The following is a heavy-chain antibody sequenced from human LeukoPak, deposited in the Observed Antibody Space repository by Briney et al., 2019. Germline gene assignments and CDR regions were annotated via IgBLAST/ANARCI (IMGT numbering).Heavy chain of an antibody. Sequence: GGSLRLSCAASGFTFSSYGLHWVRQAPGKGLEYVSANANSVKGRFTVSRDNAKNTLYLQMGSLRAEDTAVYYCARDLMGIAYRGAFYYWGQGTLVTVSS. V-gene: IGHV3-64*01. CDR3: ARDLMGIAYRGAFYY. D-gene: IGHD6-13*01. CDR1: GFTFSSYG. J-gene: IGHJ4*02.